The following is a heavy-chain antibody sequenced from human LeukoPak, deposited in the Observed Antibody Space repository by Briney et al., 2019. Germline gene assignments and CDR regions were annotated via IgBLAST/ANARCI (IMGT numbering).Heavy chain of an antibody. CDR2: ISGSGGST. V-gene: IGHV3-23*01. CDR1: GFTFSSYA. Sequence: PGGSLRLSCAASGFTFSSYAMSWVRQAPGKGLEGVSAISGSGGSTYYADSVKGRFTISRDNSKNTLYLQMNSLRAEDTAVYYCAKTGGRIPVYNWFDPWGQGTLVTVSS. CDR3: AKTGGRIPVYNWFDP. D-gene: IGHD1-26*01. J-gene: IGHJ5*02.